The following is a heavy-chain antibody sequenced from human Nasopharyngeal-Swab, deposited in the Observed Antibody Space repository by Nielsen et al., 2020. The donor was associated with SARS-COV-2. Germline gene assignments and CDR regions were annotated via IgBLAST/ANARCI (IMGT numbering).Heavy chain of an antibody. V-gene: IGHV3-21*01. J-gene: IGHJ4*02. Sequence: GGSLRLSCAASGFTFNTYSMNWVRQAPGKGLEWVSSISSSSAYIYYADSVKGRFTISRDNAKNSLYLQMNSLRAEDTAVYSCAKDYYGSGGAYYFDYWGQGTLVTVSS. CDR1: GFTFNTYS. D-gene: IGHD3-10*01. CDR3: AKDYYGSGGAYYFDY. CDR2: ISSSSAYI.